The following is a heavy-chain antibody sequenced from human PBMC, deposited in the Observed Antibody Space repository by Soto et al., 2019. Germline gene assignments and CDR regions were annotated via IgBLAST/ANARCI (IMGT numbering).Heavy chain of an antibody. V-gene: IGHV4-4*02. CDR1: GFTFSSYPM. Sequence: LRLSCAASGFTFSSYPMTWVRQPPGKGLEWIGEIHPSGTARYSSSLKSRVTISVVQSNIQFSLTLSSVTATDTAVYYCATYLTPYTFDYWGQGALVTAPQ. D-gene: IGHD2-15*01. J-gene: IGHJ4*02. CDR3: ATYLTPYTFDY. CDR2: IHPSGTA.